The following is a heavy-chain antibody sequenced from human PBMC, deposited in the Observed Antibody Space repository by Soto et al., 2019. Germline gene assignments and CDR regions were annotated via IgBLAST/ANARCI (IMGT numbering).Heavy chain of an antibody. Sequence: QVRLVQSGGEVKKPGASVKVSCKASGFSFINYDINWVRQAAGQGLEWMGWMNPNTGNTASAQKFLGRVTLTRDTSIGAAYMELGSLASEDRAVDYWERGRRGLGLLAVWGQGTLVTVSS. CDR1: GFSFINYD. J-gene: IGHJ1*01. CDR3: ERGRRGLGLLAV. D-gene: IGHD3-16*01. CDR2: MNPNTGNT. V-gene: IGHV1-8*01.